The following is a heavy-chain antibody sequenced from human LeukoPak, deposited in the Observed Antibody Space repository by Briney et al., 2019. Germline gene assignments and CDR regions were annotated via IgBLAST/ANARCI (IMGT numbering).Heavy chain of an antibody. Sequence: GGSLRLSCAASGFTFSSYWMSWVRQAPGKGLEWVANIKQDGSEKYYVDSVKGRFTISRDNAKNSLYLQMNSLRAEDTAVYYCAREYDSSGYYAFGYWGQGTLVTVSS. CDR1: GFTFSSYW. J-gene: IGHJ4*02. CDR2: IKQDGSEK. CDR3: AREYDSSGYYAFGY. D-gene: IGHD3-22*01. V-gene: IGHV3-7*01.